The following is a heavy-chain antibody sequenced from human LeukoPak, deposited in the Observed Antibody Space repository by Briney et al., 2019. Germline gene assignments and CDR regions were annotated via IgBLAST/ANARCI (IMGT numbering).Heavy chain of an antibody. CDR3: ARAHTNDYGDYYFDY. V-gene: IGHV3-9*01. J-gene: IGHJ4*02. D-gene: IGHD4-17*01. CDR1: GFTFDDHA. CDR2: ISWNSGSI. Sequence: GRSLRLSCAASGFTFDDHAMHWVRQAPGKGLEWVSGISWNSGSIGYADSVKGRFTISRHNAKNSLYLQMNSLRAEDTAVYFCARAHTNDYGDYYFDYWGQGTLVTVSS.